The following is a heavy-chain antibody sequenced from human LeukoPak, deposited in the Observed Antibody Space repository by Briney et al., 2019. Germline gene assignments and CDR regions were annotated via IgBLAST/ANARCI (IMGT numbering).Heavy chain of an antibody. Sequence: SETLSLTCAVYDGSFSGYYWSWIRQPPGKGLEWIGEINHSGSTNYSPSLKSRVTISLDTSKSQFSLKVRYVTAADTAVYYCARGLNDSWTGENYWGQGTLVTVSS. V-gene: IGHV4-34*01. CDR3: ARGLNDSWTGENY. CDR1: DGSFSGYY. CDR2: INHSGST. D-gene: IGHD3-3*01. J-gene: IGHJ4*02.